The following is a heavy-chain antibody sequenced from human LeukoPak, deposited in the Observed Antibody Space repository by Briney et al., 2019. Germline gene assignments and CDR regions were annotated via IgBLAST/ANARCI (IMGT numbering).Heavy chain of an antibody. CDR1: GGSISSSSYY. D-gene: IGHD3-10*01. J-gene: IGHJ4*02. Sequence: SETLSLTCTVSGGSISSSSYYWGWIRQPPGKGLEWIGSIYYSGSTYYNPSLKSRVTISVDTSKNQFSLRLSSVTAADTAVYYCARSYGSGSSAGYWGQGTLVTVSS. CDR3: ARSYGSGSSAGY. CDR2: IYYSGST. V-gene: IGHV4-39*01.